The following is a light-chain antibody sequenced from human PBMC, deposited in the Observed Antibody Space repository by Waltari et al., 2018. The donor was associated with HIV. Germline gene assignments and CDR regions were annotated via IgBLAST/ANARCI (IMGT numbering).Light chain of an antibody. J-gene: IGLJ2*01. CDR2: EVS. Sequence: QSALTQPASVSGSPGQSITVSCTGTSSDIVAYDFVSWYQQTPGTAPKLVIYEVSNRPSGISYRFSGSKSGNTASLTISGLQTEDEADYYCSSFTTSNSLLFGGGTKVTVL. CDR1: SSDIVAYDF. V-gene: IGLV2-14*01. CDR3: SSFTTSNSLL.